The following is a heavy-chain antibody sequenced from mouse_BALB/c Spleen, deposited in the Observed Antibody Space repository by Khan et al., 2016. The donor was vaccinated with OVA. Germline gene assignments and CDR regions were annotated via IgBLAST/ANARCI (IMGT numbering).Heavy chain of an antibody. CDR1: GFSLTNYG. Sequence: QVQLQQSGPGLVQPSQSLSITCTASGFSLTNYGVHWVRQSPGKGLEWLGLIWSGGSTAYNAAFISRLSISKDNSKSQVFFKMNSLQANDTAIYYCARNYDDDEGLTYWGQGTLVTVSA. V-gene: IGHV2-2*02. CDR3: ARNYDDDEGLTY. D-gene: IGHD2-4*01. CDR2: IWSGGST. J-gene: IGHJ3*01.